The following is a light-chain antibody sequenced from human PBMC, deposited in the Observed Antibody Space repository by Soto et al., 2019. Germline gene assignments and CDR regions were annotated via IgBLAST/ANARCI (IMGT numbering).Light chain of an antibody. CDR3: CSYAGTYTFYV. CDR1: SSDVGGYDY. Sequence: QSVLTQPRSVSGSPGQSVTISCTGTSSDVGGYDYVSWCQQHPGKAPKLMIYNVTKRPSGVPDRFSGSRSGNTASLTISGLQAEDDADYYCCSYAGTYTFYVFGTG. CDR2: NVT. V-gene: IGLV2-11*01. J-gene: IGLJ1*01.